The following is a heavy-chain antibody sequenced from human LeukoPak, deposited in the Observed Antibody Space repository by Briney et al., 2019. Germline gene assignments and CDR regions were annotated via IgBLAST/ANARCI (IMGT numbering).Heavy chain of an antibody. CDR3: AKDRLLNCRGDCYIFDN. D-gene: IGHD2-21*02. CDR2: IRYDGSNK. J-gene: IGHJ4*02. V-gene: IGHV3-30*02. Sequence: TGGSLRLSCAASGFTFDDYGMHWVRQAPGKGLEWVAFIRYDGSNKYYADSVKGRFTISRDNSKNTVYLQVSGLRTEDTAIYYCAKDRLLNCRGDCYIFDNWGQGTQVTVSS. CDR1: GFTFDDYG.